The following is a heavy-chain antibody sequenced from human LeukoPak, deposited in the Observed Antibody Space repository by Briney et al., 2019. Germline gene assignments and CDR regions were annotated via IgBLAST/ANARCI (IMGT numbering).Heavy chain of an antibody. CDR1: GFTFSSHA. CDR3: ARGAGADGGRDYFSDY. Sequence: GRSLRLSCATSGFTFSSHAMHWVRQAPGKGLEWVAVISNDANHIHYGDSVRGRFTISRDNSKNTLYLQMNSLRPEDTALYYCARGAGADGGRDYFSDYWGQGMLVTVSS. D-gene: IGHD4-23*01. V-gene: IGHV3-30*04. J-gene: IGHJ4*02. CDR2: ISNDANHI.